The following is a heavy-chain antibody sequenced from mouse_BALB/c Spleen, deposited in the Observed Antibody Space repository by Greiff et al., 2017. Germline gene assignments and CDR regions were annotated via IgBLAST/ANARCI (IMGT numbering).Heavy chain of an antibody. CDR2: IWSGGST. V-gene: IGHV2-2*02. J-gene: IGHJ2*01. Sequence: QVQLKESGPGLVQPSQSLSITCTVSGFSLTSYGVHWVRQSPGKGLEWLGVIWSGGSTDYNAAFISRLSISKDNTKRQVFFKMNSLQANDTAIYYCARKGTTGYFDYWGQGTTRTVSS. CDR1: GFSLTSYG. CDR3: ARKGTTGYFDY. D-gene: IGHD1-1*01.